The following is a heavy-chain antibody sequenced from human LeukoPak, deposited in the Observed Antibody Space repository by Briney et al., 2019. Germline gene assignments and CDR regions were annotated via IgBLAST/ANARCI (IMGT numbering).Heavy chain of an antibody. CDR3: ATDDYRGLGY. CDR1: GIIFRNYW. D-gene: IGHD4-11*01. V-gene: IGHV3-74*01. CDR2: ITQDGSST. Sequence: GGSLRLSCTTSGIIFRNYWKHWVRQAPGKGLVWVSHITQDGSSTFYADSVKGRFTTSRDNAKNTVFLQMNSLTAEDTGVYYCATDDYRGLGYWGQGILVTVSS. J-gene: IGHJ4*02.